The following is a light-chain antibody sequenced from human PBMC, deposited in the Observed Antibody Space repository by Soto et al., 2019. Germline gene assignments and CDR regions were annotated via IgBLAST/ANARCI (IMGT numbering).Light chain of an antibody. V-gene: IGKV1-5*03. J-gene: IGKJ1*01. CDR2: KAS. CDR1: RSISNW. CDR3: QQYSSSWA. Sequence: DIQMTQSPSTLSASVGDRVTITCRASRSISNWLAWYQQKPGKAPKLLIYKASTLEGGVPSRFSGSGSGTEFPLTISSLQPDDFATYYCQQYSSSWAFGQGTKVEIE.